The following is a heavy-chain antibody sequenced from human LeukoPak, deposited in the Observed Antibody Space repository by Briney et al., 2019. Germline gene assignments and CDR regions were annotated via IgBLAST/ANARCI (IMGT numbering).Heavy chain of an antibody. CDR2: ISWNSGNI. V-gene: IGHV3-9*01. J-gene: IGHJ4*02. CDR1: GFTFYDIP. CDR3: TKSPSVVTAKGYFDY. Sequence: SLRFSGAAFGFTFYDIPTHWVRQGPGKGWMGFLGISWNSGNIGDADSVKGRFTISRDNAKNSLYLQMNSLRAEDTALYYCTKSPSVVTAKGYFDYWGQGTLVTVSS. D-gene: IGHD2-21*02.